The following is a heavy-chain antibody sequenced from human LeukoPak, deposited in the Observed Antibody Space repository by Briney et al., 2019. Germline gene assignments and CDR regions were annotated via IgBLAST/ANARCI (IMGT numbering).Heavy chain of an antibody. V-gene: IGHV3-23*01. D-gene: IGHD2-2*01. Sequence: TGGSLRLSCAASGFTFSSYAMSWVRQAPGKGLEWVSAISGSGGSTYYADSVKGRFTISRDNSKNTLYLQMNSLRAEDTAVYYCAKGLPRSPVPSRDCSSTSCYGGPFDYWGQGTLVTVSS. CDR3: AKGLPRSPVPSRDCSSTSCYGGPFDY. J-gene: IGHJ4*02. CDR1: GFTFSSYA. CDR2: ISGSGGST.